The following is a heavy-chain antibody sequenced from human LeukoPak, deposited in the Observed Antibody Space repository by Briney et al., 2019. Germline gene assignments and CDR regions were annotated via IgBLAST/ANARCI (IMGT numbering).Heavy chain of an antibody. CDR2: KYYSGST. CDR1: GVSINTCCYY. V-gene: IGHV4-61*01. D-gene: IGHD3-3*02. CDR3: ARGRSFGFDFDS. J-gene: IGHJ4*02. Sequence: TSETLSLTCAVSGVSINTCCYYWTWIRQPPGKGLEWIGYKYYSGSTWDNSSLRSRLSLSLDTSNNQFSLKLSSVTAADTAVYYCARGRSFGFDFDSWGQGTLVIVSS.